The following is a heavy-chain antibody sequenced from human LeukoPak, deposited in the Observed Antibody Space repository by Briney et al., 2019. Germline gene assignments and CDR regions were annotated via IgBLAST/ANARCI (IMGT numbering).Heavy chain of an antibody. D-gene: IGHD2-2*01. J-gene: IGHJ5*02. CDR3: ARALREMEYQLLGPDWFDP. CDR2: INPNSGDT. Sequence: ASVKVSCKASGFTFTGYYMHWVRQAPGQGFEWMGWINPNSGDTNYAQKFQGRVTMTRDTSISTAHMELSRLRSDDTAVYYCARALREMEYQLLGPDWFDPWGQGTLVTVSS. V-gene: IGHV1-2*02. CDR1: GFTFTGYY.